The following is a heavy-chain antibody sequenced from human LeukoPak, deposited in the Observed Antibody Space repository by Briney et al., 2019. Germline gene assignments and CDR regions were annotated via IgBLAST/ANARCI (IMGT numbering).Heavy chain of an antibody. Sequence: GGSLRLSCAASGFPVSDNYMSWVRQAPGKGLEWVSLIESGGSTYYADSVKGRFTISRDNSKNTVYLQMNSLRAEDTAVYYCARDPGYYYGYDYWGQGTLVTVSS. CDR1: GFPVSDNY. CDR3: ARDPGYYYGYDY. CDR2: IESGGST. V-gene: IGHV3-66*01. J-gene: IGHJ4*02. D-gene: IGHD5-18*01.